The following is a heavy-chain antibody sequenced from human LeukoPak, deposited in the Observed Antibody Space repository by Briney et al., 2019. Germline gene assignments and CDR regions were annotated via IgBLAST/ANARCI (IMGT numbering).Heavy chain of an antibody. CDR2: ISWNSGSI. D-gene: IGHD7-27*01. V-gene: IGHV3-9*03. J-gene: IGHJ4*02. Sequence: GRSLRLSCAASGFTFDDYAMHWVRQAPGKGLEWVSGISWNSGSIGYADSVKGRFTISRDNANNSLYLQMNSLRAEDMALYYCAKATPSGVSWGNYYFDYWGQGTLVTVSS. CDR3: AKATPSGVSWGNYYFDY. CDR1: GFTFDDYA.